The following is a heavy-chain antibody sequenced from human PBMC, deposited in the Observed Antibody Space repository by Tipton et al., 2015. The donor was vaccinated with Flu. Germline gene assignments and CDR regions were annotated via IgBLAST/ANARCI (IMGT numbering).Heavy chain of an antibody. CDR1: GGSISSYY. J-gene: IGHJ1*01. CDR2: IYTSGST. Sequence: LRLSCTVSGGSISSYYWSWIRQPAGKGLEWIGRIYTSGSTNYNPSLKSRVTMSVDTSKNQFSLKLSSVTAADTAVYYCARGGPGVYDSSGPGVFQHWGQGTLVTVSS. D-gene: IGHD3-22*01. V-gene: IGHV4-4*07. CDR3: ARGGPGVYDSSGPGVFQH.